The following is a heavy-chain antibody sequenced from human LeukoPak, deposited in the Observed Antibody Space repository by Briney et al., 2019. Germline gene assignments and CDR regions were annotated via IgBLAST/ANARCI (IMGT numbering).Heavy chain of an antibody. Sequence: GESLKISCKGSAYTLTNFWIGWVRQMPGKGLEWMGVIYPGDSDTRYRPSFQGQVTVSADKSSSTAYLQWSSLKASDTAMYYCASSSVGGNYYPDYWGQGTLVTVSS. D-gene: IGHD1-26*01. CDR2: IYPGDSDT. J-gene: IGHJ4*02. V-gene: IGHV5-51*01. CDR3: ASSSVGGNYYPDY. CDR1: AYTLTNFW.